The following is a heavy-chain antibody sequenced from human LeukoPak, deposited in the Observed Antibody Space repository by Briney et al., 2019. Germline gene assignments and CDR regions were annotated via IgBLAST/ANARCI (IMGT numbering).Heavy chain of an antibody. CDR1: GGSISSAGYC. CDR3: ARERDYGGTFDY. CDR2: IYASGST. D-gene: IGHD4-23*01. Sequence: SETLSLTCTVSGGSISSAGYCWSWIRQPAGKGVEWIGRIYASGSTNYNPSLRGRVTISVDASKNQISPKLTSVTATDTAVYYCARERDYGGTFDYWGQGTLVTVSS. J-gene: IGHJ4*02. V-gene: IGHV4-61*02.